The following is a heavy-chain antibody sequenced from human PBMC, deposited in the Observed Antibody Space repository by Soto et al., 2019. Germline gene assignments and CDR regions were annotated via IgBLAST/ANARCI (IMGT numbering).Heavy chain of an antibody. J-gene: IGHJ6*03. V-gene: IGHV4-4*02. CDR1: SGSISSSNW. CDR3: ASTRSTYYYYMDV. Sequence: SETLSLTCAVSSGSISSSNWWSWVRQPPGKGLEWIGEIYHSGSTNYNPSLKSRVTISVDKSKNQFSLKLSSVTAADTAVYYCASTRSTYYYYMDVWGKGTTVTVSS. CDR2: IYHSGST.